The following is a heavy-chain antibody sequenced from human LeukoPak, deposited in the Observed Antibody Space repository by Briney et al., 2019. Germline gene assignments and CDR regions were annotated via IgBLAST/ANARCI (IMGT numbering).Heavy chain of an antibody. Sequence: GESLKISCKGSGYSFSTYWIGWVRQMPGKGLEWMGIIYPGDSDTRYNPSFQGQVTISADKSINTAYLQWSSLTASDTAMYYCARSSSGLDVWGQGTTVTVSS. D-gene: IGHD6-25*01. CDR1: GYSFSTYW. CDR2: IYPGDSDT. CDR3: ARSSSGLDV. V-gene: IGHV5-51*01. J-gene: IGHJ6*02.